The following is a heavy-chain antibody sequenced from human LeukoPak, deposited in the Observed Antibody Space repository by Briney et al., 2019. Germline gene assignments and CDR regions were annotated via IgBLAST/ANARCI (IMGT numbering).Heavy chain of an antibody. V-gene: IGHV1-8*01. Sequence: ASVKVSCKASGYTFTSYDINWVRQATGQGLEWMGWMNPNSGNTGYAQKFQGRVTMTRNTSISTAYMELSSLRSEDTAVYYCARPFAGTYYYYYYMDVWGKGTTVTVSS. CDR1: GYTFTSYD. J-gene: IGHJ6*03. CDR2: MNPNSGNT. D-gene: IGHD1/OR15-1a*01. CDR3: ARPFAGTYYYYYYMDV.